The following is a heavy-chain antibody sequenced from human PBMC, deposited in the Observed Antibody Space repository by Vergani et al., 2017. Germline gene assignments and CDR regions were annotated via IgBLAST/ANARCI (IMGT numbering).Heavy chain of an antibody. Sequence: EVQLLESGGGLVQPGGSLRLSCAASGFTFSSYAMSWVRQAPGKGLEWVSAISGSGGSTYYADSVKGRFTISRDNSKNTLYLQMNSRRAEDTDVYYCAKDSVMAKIGEGNYWGQGTLVTVSS. CDR3: AKDSVMAKIGEGNY. CDR1: GFTFSSYA. V-gene: IGHV3-23*01. CDR2: ISGSGGST. D-gene: IGHD5-24*01. J-gene: IGHJ4*02.